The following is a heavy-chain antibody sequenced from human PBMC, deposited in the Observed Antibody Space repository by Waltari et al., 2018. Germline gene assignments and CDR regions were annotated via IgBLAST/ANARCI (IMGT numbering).Heavy chain of an antibody. CDR1: GFPFSNYA. Sequence: EVQLLQSGGGLVQPGKSLRLSCAASGFPFSNYAMRWVRQAPGRGLECVSGINTNDRGTYYADAVKGRFTISRDGSENTLYLQVGSLRAGNTAIYYCAKADASGSYAYFDSWGQGILVTVSS. J-gene: IGHJ4*02. CDR3: AKADASGSYAYFDS. D-gene: IGHD3-16*01. V-gene: IGHV3-23*01. CDR2: INTNDRGT.